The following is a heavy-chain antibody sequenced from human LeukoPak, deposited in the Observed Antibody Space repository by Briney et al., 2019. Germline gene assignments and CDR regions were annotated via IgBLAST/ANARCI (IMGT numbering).Heavy chain of an antibody. V-gene: IGHV3-66*02. CDR2: FYSGGRT. CDR3: ARGQAEFWYFDY. D-gene: IGHD3-3*01. Sequence: PGGSLRLSCAASGFIVSSNYMTWVRQAPGKGLEWVSVFYSGGRTYYADSVKGRFIISRDNSKNTLYLQMNSLRAEDTAVYYCARGQAEFWYFDYWGQGTLVTVSS. J-gene: IGHJ4*02. CDR1: GFIVSSNY.